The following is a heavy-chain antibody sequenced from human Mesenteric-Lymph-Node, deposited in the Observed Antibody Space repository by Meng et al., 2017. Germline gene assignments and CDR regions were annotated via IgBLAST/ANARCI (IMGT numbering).Heavy chain of an antibody. Sequence: GESLKISCAASGFTLSDHAMSWVRQAPGKGLQWVSAVSETGASTYYADSVKGRFTVSRDNSKNTLYLQMNSLRAEDTAVYYCTKGAWADYWGQGKLVNVSS. V-gene: IGHV3-23*01. J-gene: IGHJ4*02. CDR1: GFTLSDHA. CDR3: TKGAWADY. D-gene: IGHD7-27*01. CDR2: VSETGAST.